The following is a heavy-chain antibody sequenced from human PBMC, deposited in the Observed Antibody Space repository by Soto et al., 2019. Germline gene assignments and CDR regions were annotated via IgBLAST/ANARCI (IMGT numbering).Heavy chain of an antibody. Sequence: QVQLQESGPGLVKPSETLSLTCTVSGGSLSSSNYYWSWIRQPPGKGLEWIGYICYSGNTNNNPSLKSRVTISGDTSKNQFSLKLSSVTAADTAVYYCARGEAAGDYFDYWGQGTLVTVSS. CDR1: GGSLSSSNYY. D-gene: IGHD3-10*01. CDR2: ICYSGNT. CDR3: ARGEAAGDYFDY. V-gene: IGHV4-61*01. J-gene: IGHJ4*02.